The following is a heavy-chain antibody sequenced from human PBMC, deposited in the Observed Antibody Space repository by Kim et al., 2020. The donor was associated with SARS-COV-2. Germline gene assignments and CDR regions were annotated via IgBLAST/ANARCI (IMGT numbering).Heavy chain of an antibody. Sequence: GGSLRLSCAASGFTFSGSYMPWVRQAPGKGLEWVSFISCDGSNKYYADSVKGRFTISRDNSKNTLFLQMNSLRAEDTAVYYCAKERAGIMVVAAILDYGGQGTVVTVPS. CDR3: AKERAGIMVVAAILDY. CDR2: ISCDGSNK. CDR1: GFTFSGSY. D-gene: IGHD2-21*02. J-gene: IGHJ4*02. V-gene: IGHV3-30*18.